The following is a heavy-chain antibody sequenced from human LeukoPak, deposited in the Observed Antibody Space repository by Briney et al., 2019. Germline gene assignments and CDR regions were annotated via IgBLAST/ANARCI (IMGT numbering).Heavy chain of an antibody. J-gene: IGHJ4*02. Sequence: KPSETLSLTCIVSGYSISSGCYWGWIRQPPGKGLEWIGSIYHSGSTHYNPSLKSRVTISVDTSKNQFSLKLSSVTAADTAVYYCVRMLYAITVDHHFEYWGQGTLVTVSS. CDR3: VRMLYAITVDHHFEY. V-gene: IGHV4-38-2*02. CDR2: IYHSGST. CDR1: GYSISSGCY. D-gene: IGHD5-24*01.